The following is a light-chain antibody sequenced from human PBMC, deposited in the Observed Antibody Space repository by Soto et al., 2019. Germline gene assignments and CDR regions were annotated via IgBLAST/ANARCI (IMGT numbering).Light chain of an antibody. CDR2: GAS. CDR1: QSVSSN. CDR3: QQYNNWPPWT. Sequence: EIVMTQSPATLSVSPGERATLSCRASQSVSSNLAWYQQKPGQAPRLLIYGASTSATGIPARFIGSGSGTDVTLTIISLQFEDFAVYYCQQYNNWPPWTFGQGTKVEIK. J-gene: IGKJ1*01. V-gene: IGKV3-15*01.